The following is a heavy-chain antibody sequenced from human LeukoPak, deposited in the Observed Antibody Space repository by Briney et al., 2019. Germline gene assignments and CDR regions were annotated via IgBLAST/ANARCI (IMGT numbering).Heavy chain of an antibody. J-gene: IGHJ6*03. D-gene: IGHD3-22*01. CDR1: GGSIISNY. CDR2: IYGSGIT. V-gene: IGHV4-4*07. Sequence: SETLSLTCTVSGGSIISNYWSWIRQPAGTGLEWIGRIYGSGITDYNPSLKSRVTMSLDTSRKQFSLRLTSVTAADTAVYYCARLKFYDSTGYSPGYYMDVWGKGTTVSVFS. CDR3: ARLKFYDSTGYSPGYYMDV.